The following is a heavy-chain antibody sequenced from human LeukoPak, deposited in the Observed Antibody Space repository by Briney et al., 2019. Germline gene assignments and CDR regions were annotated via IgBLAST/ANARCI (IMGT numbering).Heavy chain of an antibody. J-gene: IGHJ4*02. D-gene: IGHD2/OR15-2a*01. Sequence: GGSLRLSCAASGFSFSTFWMTWVRQAPGKGLEWVAAIWHDGNNKYYADSVKGRFTISRDNSKNTVYLQMNSLRAEDTAVYYCARDWMGSTRLAGDYWGQGTLVTVSS. CDR1: GFSFSTFW. CDR2: IWHDGNNK. CDR3: ARDWMGSTRLAGDY. V-gene: IGHV3-33*08.